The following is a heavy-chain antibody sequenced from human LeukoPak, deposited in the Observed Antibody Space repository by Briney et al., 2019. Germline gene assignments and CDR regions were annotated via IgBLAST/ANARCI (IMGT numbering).Heavy chain of an antibody. Sequence: GSLRLSCAASGFIFDDYAMHWMRPPPGKGLEWMGYIYYSGSTNYNPSLKSRVTVSVDTSKNRFSLRLSSVTAADTAVYFCARHAPARIAAATTVDYWGQGTLVTVSS. J-gene: IGHJ4*02. V-gene: IGHV4-59*08. D-gene: IGHD6-13*01. CDR3: ARHAPARIAAATTVDY. CDR1: GFIFDDYA. CDR2: IYYSGST.